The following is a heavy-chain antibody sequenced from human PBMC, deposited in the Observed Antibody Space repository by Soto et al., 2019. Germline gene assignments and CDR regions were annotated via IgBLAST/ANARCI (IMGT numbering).Heavy chain of an antibody. D-gene: IGHD3-3*01. CDR2: INAGNGNT. J-gene: IGHJ4*02. CDR1: GYTFTSYA. V-gene: IGHV1-3*01. Sequence: ASVKVSCKASGYTFTSYAVHWVRQAPGQRLEWMGWINAGNGNTKYSQKFQGRVTITRDTSASTAYMELSSLRSEDTAVYYCARDGTYYDFWSGYSIGNFDDWGQGTLVTVSS. CDR3: ARDGTYYDFWSGYSIGNFDD.